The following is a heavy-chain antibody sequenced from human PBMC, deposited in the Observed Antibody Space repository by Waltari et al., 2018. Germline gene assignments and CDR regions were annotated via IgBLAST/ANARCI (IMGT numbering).Heavy chain of an antibody. D-gene: IGHD1-26*01. Sequence: QVQLQQWGAGLLKPSETLSLTCVVNGGSFTAFYWTWVRQPPGKGLEWIGDSNQGETTQNNPSPRSRVTISVDRARNQISLTLTSVTAADTAVYYCARGQGEGADVWAQGTAVTVS. CDR2: SNQGETT. V-gene: IGHV4-34*01. CDR3: ARGQGEGADV. CDR1: GGSFTAFY. J-gene: IGHJ6*02.